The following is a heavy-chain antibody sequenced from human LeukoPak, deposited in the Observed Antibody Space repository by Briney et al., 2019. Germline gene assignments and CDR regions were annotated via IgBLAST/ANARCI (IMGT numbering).Heavy chain of an antibody. CDR2: IYHSGVT. Sequence: SETLSLTCTVSAGSINTYYWNWIRQPPGKGLEWIGYIYHSGVTNSNPSLKSRVTISVDTSKNQFSLKLSSVTAADTAVYYCAGDPYNYKWFDICGQGTLVTVSS. CDR3: AGDPYNYKWFDI. J-gene: IGHJ5*02. D-gene: IGHD1-20*01. CDR1: AGSINTYY. V-gene: IGHV4-59*01.